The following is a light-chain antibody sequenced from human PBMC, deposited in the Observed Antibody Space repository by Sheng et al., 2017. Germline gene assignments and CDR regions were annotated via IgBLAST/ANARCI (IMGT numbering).Light chain of an antibody. J-gene: IGKJ1*01. V-gene: IGKV1-27*01. Sequence: DIQMTQSPSSLSASVGDRVTITCRASQGISNYLAWYQQEPGKVPKLLIYAASTLQSGAPSRFSGSGSGTDFTLTISSLQPEDVATYFYQRYDGVPRTFGQGTKVEIK. CDR3: QRYDGVPRT. CDR1: QGISNY. CDR2: AAS.